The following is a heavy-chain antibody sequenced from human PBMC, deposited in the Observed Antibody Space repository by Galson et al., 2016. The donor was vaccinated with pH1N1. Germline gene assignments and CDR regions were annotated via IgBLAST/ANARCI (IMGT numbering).Heavy chain of an antibody. J-gene: IGHJ4*02. CDR1: GGTFSSYA. CDR2: IIPIFGTA. CDR3: ARTEVTGEGIVFDY. V-gene: IGHV1-69*13. Sequence: SVKASCKASGGTFSSYAISWVRQAPGQGLEWMGGIIPIFGTANYAQKFQGRVTITADESTSRAYMELSSLRSEDTAVYYCARTEVTGEGIVFDYWGQGTLVTVSS. D-gene: IGHD7-27*01.